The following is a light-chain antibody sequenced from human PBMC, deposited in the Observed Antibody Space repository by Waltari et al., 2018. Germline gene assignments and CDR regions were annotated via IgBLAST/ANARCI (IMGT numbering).Light chain of an antibody. V-gene: IGLV2-14*01. CDR1: SSDLGVYNY. CDR3: SSYTSSSTWV. J-gene: IGLJ3*02. Sequence: QSALTQPASVSGSPGQSISISCTGTSSDLGVYNYVSWYQQHPGKAPKLMIYEVGNRRAGVSNRCSGSKSDNTASLTISGLQAEDEADYYCSSYTSSSTWVFGGGTKLTVL. CDR2: EVG.